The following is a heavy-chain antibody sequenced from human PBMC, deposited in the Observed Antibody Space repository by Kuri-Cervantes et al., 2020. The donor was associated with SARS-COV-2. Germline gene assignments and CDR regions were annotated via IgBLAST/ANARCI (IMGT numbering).Heavy chain of an antibody. J-gene: IGHJ4*02. Sequence: SETLSLTCAVSGYSISSGYYWGWIRQPPGKGLEWSGSIYHSGSTYYNPSLKSRVTISVDTSKNQFSLKLSSVTAADTAVYYCARGSSPTALIDYWGQGTLVTVSS. V-gene: IGHV4-38-2*01. CDR1: GYSISSGYY. D-gene: IGHD6-13*01. CDR3: ARGSSPTALIDY. CDR2: IYHSGST.